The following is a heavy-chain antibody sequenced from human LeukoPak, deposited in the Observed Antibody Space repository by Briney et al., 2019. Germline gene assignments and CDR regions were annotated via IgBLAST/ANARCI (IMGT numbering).Heavy chain of an antibody. CDR1: GFTFISYW. V-gene: IGHV3-74*01. CDR3: ARDAPGNTALDY. J-gene: IGHJ4*02. CDR2: INGYGSST. Sequence: GGSLRLSCAASGFTFISYWMHWVRQAPAKGLVLVSRINGYGSSTDFADSVKGRFTLSRDNAKNTLYLQMNSLRAEDTAVYYCARDAPGNTALDYWGQGTLVTVSS. D-gene: IGHD5-18*01.